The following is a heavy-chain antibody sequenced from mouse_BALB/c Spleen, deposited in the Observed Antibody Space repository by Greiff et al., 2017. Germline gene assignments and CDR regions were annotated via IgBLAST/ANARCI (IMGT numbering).Heavy chain of an antibody. CDR3: TRSTTVVAPYFDY. CDR2: IYPGNSDT. D-gene: IGHD1-1*01. J-gene: IGHJ2*01. CDR1: GYTFTSYW. V-gene: IGHV1-5*01. Sequence: EVQLQQSGTVLARPGASVKMSCKASGYTFTSYWMHWVKQRPGQGLEWIGAIYPGNSDTSYNQKFKGKAKLTAVTSTSTAYMELSSLTNEDSAVYYCTRSTTVVAPYFDYWAKAPLSQSPQ.